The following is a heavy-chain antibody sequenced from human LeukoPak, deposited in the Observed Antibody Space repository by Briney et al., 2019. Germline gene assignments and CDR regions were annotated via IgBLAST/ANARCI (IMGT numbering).Heavy chain of an antibody. J-gene: IGHJ4*02. V-gene: IGHV3-23*01. CDR3: AKTYYGSGSYYSIDY. D-gene: IGHD3-10*01. CDR1: GFTFSKFG. CDR2: ISGSGGST. Sequence: GGSLRLSCGASGFTFSKFGMHWVRQAPGKGLEWVSAISGSGGSTYYADSVKGRFTISRDNSKNTLYLQMNSLRAEDTAVYYCAKTYYGSGSYYSIDYWGQGTLVTVSS.